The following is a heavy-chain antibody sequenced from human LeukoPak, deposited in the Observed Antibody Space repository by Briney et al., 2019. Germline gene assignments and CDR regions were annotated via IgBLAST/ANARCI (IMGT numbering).Heavy chain of an antibody. CDR2: INHSGST. CDR1: GGSFSGYY. Sequence: LETLSLTCAVYGGSFSGYYWSWIRQPPGKGLEWIGEINHSGSTNYNPSLKSRVTISVDTSKNQFSLKLSSVTAADTAVYYCARAGYCSGGSCYVSLGTRYNWFDPWGQGTLVSVSS. CDR3: ARAGYCSGGSCYVSLGTRYNWFDP. D-gene: IGHD2-15*01. J-gene: IGHJ5*02. V-gene: IGHV4-34*01.